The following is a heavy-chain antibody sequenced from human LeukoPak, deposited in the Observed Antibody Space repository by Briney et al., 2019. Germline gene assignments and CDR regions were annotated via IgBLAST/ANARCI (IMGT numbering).Heavy chain of an antibody. CDR3: AELGITMIGGV. Sequence: GGSLRLSCAASGFTFSSFEMNWVRQAPGKGLEWISYISASGTITHYADSVEGRFTISRDNAKNTLYLQMNSLRAEDTAVYYCAELGITMIGGVWGKGATVTISS. CDR1: GFTFSSFE. CDR2: ISASGTIT. V-gene: IGHV3-48*03. J-gene: IGHJ6*04. D-gene: IGHD3-10*02.